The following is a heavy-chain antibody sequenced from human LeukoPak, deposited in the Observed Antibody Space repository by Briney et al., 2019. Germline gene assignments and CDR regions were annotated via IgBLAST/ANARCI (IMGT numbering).Heavy chain of an antibody. J-gene: IGHJ4*02. CDR2: ISGSGGST. Sequence: GGSLRLSCAASGFTFSSYAMSWVRQAPGKGLEWVSAISGSGGSTYYADSVKGRFTISRDNSENTLYLQMNSLRAEDTAVYYCAKVPNSSGYGVDTKDYWGQGTLVTVSS. D-gene: IGHD3-22*01. CDR3: AKVPNSSGYGVDTKDY. CDR1: GFTFSSYA. V-gene: IGHV3-23*01.